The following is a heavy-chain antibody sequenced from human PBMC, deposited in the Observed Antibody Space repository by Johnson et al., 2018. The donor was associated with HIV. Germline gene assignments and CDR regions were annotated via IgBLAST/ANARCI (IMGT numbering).Heavy chain of an antibody. J-gene: IGHJ3*02. V-gene: IGHV3-30*03. D-gene: IGHD2-15*01. CDR3: ATPQEGYSAFDI. CDR1: GFTFRSYG. CDR2: ISYDGSNK. Sequence: QVQLVESGGGVVQPGRSLRLSCVASGFTFRSYGMHWVRQAPGKGLEWVAVISYDGSNKYYADSVKGRFTISRDNSKNTLYLQMNSLRAEDTAVYYCATPQEGYSAFDIWGQGTMVTVSS.